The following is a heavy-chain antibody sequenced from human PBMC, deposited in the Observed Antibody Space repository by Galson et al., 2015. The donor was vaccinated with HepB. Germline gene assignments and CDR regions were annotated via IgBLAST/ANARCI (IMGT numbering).Heavy chain of an antibody. J-gene: IGHJ6*02. D-gene: IGHD6-13*01. CDR2: ISYDGSNK. CDR1: GFTFSSYA. CDR3: ARGAAAGTRTYYYYGMDV. V-gene: IGHV3-30*04. Sequence: SLRLSCAASGFTFSSYAMHWVRQAPGKGLEWVAVISYDGSNKYYADSVKGRFTISRDNSKNTLYLQMNSLRAEDTAVYYCARGAAAGTRTYYYYGMDVWGQGTTVTVSS.